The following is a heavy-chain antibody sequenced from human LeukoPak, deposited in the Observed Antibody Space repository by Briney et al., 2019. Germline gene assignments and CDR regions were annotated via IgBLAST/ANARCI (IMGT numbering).Heavy chain of an antibody. CDR1: GFTFSTYS. CDR2: IRSNGENT. J-gene: IGHJ4*02. CDR3: VRARAGGLDY. D-gene: IGHD3-10*01. V-gene: IGHV3-23*01. Sequence: PGGSLRLSCAASGFTFSTYSMSWVRQAPGKGLEWVSAIRSNGENTYYADSVRGRFTISRDNSNNTLFLQMDSLRIEDTALYYCVRARAGGLDYWGQGTLVTVSS.